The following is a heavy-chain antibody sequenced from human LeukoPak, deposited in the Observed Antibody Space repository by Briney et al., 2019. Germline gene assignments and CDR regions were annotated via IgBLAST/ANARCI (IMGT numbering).Heavy chain of an antibody. CDR1: GYTLTELS. D-gene: IGHD1-1*01. J-gene: IGHJ4*02. Sequence: ASVKVSCKVSGYTLTELSMHWVRQAPGKGLEWMGGFDPEDGETIYAQKFQGRVTMTEGTSTDTAYMELSSLRSEDTAVYYCATSPFTGGYWGQGTLVTVSS. V-gene: IGHV1-24*01. CDR3: ATSPFTGGY. CDR2: FDPEDGET.